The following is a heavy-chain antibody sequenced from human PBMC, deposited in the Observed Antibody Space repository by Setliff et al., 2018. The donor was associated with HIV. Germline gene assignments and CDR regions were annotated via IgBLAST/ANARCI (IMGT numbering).Heavy chain of an antibody. CDR1: GASITSGYY. V-gene: IGHV4-31*03. D-gene: IGHD1-1*01. CDR3: ARVRTGDRSFDF. J-gene: IGHJ4*02. Sequence: KASETLSLTCTVSGASITSGYYWSWVRQRPGRGLEWIGHIYYRGDTYYSPSLKSRLAISVDTSKMQFSLTVTSMTAADTAVYYCARVRTGDRSFDFWGQGTLVTV. CDR2: IYYRGDT.